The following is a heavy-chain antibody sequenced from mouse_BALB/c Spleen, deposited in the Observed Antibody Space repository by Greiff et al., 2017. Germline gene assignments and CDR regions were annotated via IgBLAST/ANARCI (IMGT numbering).Heavy chain of an antibody. D-gene: IGHD2-2*01. CDR1: GYAFTNYL. J-gene: IGHJ3*01. Sequence: QVQLQQSGAELVRPGTSVKVSCKASGYAFTNYLIEWVKQRPGQGLEWIGVINPGSGGTNYNEKFKGKATLTADKSSSTAYMQLSSLTSDDSAVYFCAGGGYDGFAYWGQGTLVTVSA. CDR3: AGGGYDGFAY. V-gene: IGHV1-54*03. CDR2: INPGSGGT.